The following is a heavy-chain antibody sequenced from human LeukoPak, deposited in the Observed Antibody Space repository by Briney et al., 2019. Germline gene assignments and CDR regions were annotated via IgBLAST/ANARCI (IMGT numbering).Heavy chain of an antibody. D-gene: IGHD4-17*01. Sequence: GGSLRLSCAGSGFTFSSYWMSWVRQAPGKGLEWVANIKQDGSEKHYVDSVKGRFTISRDNARNSLYLQMNSLRVEDTAVYYCARARFETTVTALIRKKNYYYYYMDVWGKGTTVTVSS. CDR3: ARARFETTVTALIRKKNYYYYYMDV. J-gene: IGHJ6*03. CDR2: IKQDGSEK. V-gene: IGHV3-7*01. CDR1: GFTFSSYW.